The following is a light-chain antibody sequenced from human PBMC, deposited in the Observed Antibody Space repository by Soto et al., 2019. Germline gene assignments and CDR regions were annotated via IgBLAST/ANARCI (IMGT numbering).Light chain of an antibody. CDR1: QSIRTW. Sequence: IQMTQSPSTLSSSLGDRVTITWRASQSIRTWLAWYQQKPGKAPRLLMYQASSLKSGVPSRFSVSGYGTEFTLTISRLQTDDFATYDCQQYNSYTYTFGQGTKVDIK. J-gene: IGKJ2*01. CDR2: QAS. V-gene: IGKV1-5*03. CDR3: QQYNSYTYT.